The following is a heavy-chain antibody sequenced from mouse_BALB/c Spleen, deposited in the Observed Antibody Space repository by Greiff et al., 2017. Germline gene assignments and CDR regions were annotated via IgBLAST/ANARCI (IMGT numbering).Heavy chain of an antibody. CDR1: GFTFSSYG. D-gene: IGHD1-1*01. CDR3: ARERDYYGSRYYFDY. J-gene: IGHJ2*01. Sequence: EVQLVESGGGLVQPGGSLKLSCAASGFTFSSYGMSWVRQTPDKRLELVATINSNGGSTYYPDSVKGRFTISRDNAKNTLYLQMSSLKSEDTAMYYCARERDYYGSRYYFDYWGQGTTLTVSS. CDR2: INSNGGST. V-gene: IGHV5-6-3*01.